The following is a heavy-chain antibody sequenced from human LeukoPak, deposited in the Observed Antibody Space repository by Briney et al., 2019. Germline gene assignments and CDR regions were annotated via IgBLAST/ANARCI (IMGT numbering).Heavy chain of an antibody. CDR3: ARHKTGPLGGKDAFDI. V-gene: IGHV4-39*01. Sequence: PSETLSLTCTVSGGSISSSSYYWGWIRQPPGKGLEWIGSIYYSGSTYYNPSLKSRVTISVDTSKNQFSLKLSSVTAADTAVYYCARHKTGPLGGKDAFDIWGQGTMVTVSS. D-gene: IGHD1-1*01. J-gene: IGHJ3*02. CDR2: IYYSGST. CDR1: GGSISSSSYY.